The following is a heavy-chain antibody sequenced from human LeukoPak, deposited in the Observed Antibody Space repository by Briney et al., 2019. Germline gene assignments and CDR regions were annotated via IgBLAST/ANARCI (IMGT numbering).Heavy chain of an antibody. CDR3: ARPDYDFWTGSLGGHYMDV. V-gene: IGHV3-15*01. D-gene: IGHD3-3*01. CDR1: GFTFSNVW. J-gene: IGHJ6*03. Sequence: GGSLRLSCAASGFTFSNVWMNWVRQAPGKGLEWVGRIKSKTDGGTTNYAAPVKGRFTISRDDSKNTLYLQMNSLKTEDTAVYYCARPDYDFWTGSLGGHYMDVWGKGTTVTVSS. CDR2: IKSKTDGGTT.